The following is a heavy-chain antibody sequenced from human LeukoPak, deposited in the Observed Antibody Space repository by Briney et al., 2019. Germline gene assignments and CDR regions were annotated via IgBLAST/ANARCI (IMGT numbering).Heavy chain of an antibody. D-gene: IGHD6-19*01. CDR2: IKQDGSEK. CDR1: GFTFSFYW. CDR3: AKDALLHISGWLNWFDP. Sequence: GGSLRLSCGASGFTFSFYWMTWVRQAPGKGLEWVANIKQDGSEKYYLESVKGRFTISRDNARNSLYLQVNSLRADDTAVYYCAKDALLHISGWLNWFDPWGQGTLVTVSS. J-gene: IGHJ5*02. V-gene: IGHV3-7*03.